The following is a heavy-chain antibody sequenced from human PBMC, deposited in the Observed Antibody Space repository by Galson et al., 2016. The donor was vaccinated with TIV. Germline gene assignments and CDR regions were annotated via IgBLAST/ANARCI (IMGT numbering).Heavy chain of an antibody. J-gene: IGHJ4*02. Sequence: SLRLSCAASGFTFSNYPMHWVRQTPGKGLEWVAVISYDGRIEDYADSVKGRFTISRDDSRNTLYLQMNSLRTEDTAIYYCERDAVIGTPDYFDYWGQGTLVTVSS. CDR1: GFTFSNYP. CDR3: ERDAVIGTPDYFDY. CDR2: ISYDGRIE. V-gene: IGHV3-30*01. D-gene: IGHD2-21*01.